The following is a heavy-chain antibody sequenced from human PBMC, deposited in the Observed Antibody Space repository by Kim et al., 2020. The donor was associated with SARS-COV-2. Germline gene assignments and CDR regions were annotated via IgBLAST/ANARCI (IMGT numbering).Heavy chain of an antibody. CDR3: ARDLSDYGVYESGY. D-gene: IGHD4-17*01. J-gene: IGHJ4*02. Sequence: GGSLRLSCAASGFTFSSYGMHWVRQAPGKGLEWVAGISYDGSNKYYADSVKGRFTISRDNSKNTLYLQMNSLRAEDTAGYYCARDLSDYGVYESGYWGQGALVTVSS. CDR2: ISYDGSNK. CDR1: GFTFSSYG. V-gene: IGHV3-33*05.